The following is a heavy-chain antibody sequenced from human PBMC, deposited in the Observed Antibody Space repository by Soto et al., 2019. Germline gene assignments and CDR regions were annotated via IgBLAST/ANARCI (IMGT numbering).Heavy chain of an antibody. D-gene: IGHD3-22*01. CDR1: GFTFSKAW. CDR2: IKSKTVGGTA. V-gene: IGHV3-15*01. CDR3: TTDYRDYYDSSGYFYY. Sequence: GASLRLSYEASGFTFSKAWMSWVRQATGKGLEWVGRIKSKTVGGTADYAAPVTGRFTISRDDPKNTLYLQVNSLKTEDTGVYYCTTDYRDYYDSSGYFYYWGQGT. J-gene: IGHJ4*02.